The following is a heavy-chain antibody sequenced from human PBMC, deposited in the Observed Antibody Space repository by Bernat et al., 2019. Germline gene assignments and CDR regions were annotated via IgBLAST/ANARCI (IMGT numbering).Heavy chain of an antibody. CDR1: GFTFSSYA. V-gene: IGHV3-30*04. J-gene: IGHJ4*02. CDR3: ASRTWELPIY. D-gene: IGHD1-7*01. CDR2: ISYDGSNK. Sequence: QVQLVESGGGVVQPGRSLRLSCAASGFTFSSYAMHWVRQAPGRGLEWVAFISYDGSNKYYADSVKGRFTISRDKSKNTLYLQMNTLRPEDTAVYYCASRTWELPIYWGQGTLVTVSS.